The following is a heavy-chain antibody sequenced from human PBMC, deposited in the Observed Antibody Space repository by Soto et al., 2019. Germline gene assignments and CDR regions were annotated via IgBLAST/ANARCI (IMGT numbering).Heavy chain of an antibody. CDR3: ARRNYYYDYMDV. Sequence: PLEILSLTCTVSGGSIISYYWCWIRQPPGKGLEWIGYIYYSGSTNYNPALKSRVTISVDTSKNQFSLKLSSVTAADTAVYYCARRNYYYDYMDVWGKGTTVTVS. V-gene: IGHV4-59*08. CDR1: GGSIISYY. J-gene: IGHJ6*03. CDR2: IYYSGST.